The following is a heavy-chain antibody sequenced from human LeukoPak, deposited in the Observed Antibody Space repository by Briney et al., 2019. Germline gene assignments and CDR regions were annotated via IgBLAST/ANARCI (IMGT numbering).Heavy chain of an antibody. D-gene: IGHD3-16*02. CDR1: GYTFTSYG. CDR2: ISAYNGNT. V-gene: IGHV1-18*01. J-gene: IGHJ4*02. CDR3: ARDWASMITFGGVIVPFDY. Sequence: GASVKVSCKASGYTFTSYGISWVRQAPGQGLEWMGWISAYNGNTNYAQKLQGRVTMTTDTSTSTAYMELRSLRSDDTAVYYCARDWASMITFGGVIVPFDYWGQGTLVTVSS.